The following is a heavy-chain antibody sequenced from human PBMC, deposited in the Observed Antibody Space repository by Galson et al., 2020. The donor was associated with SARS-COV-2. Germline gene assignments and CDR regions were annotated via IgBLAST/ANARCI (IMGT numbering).Heavy chain of an antibody. CDR2: IYPGDSDT. J-gene: IGHJ6*02. V-gene: IGHV5-51*01. CDR3: ARADYYGSGSYYSPYGMDV. Sequence: GESLKISCKGSGYSFTSYWIGWVRQMPGKGLEWMGIIYPGDSDTRYSPSFQGQVTISADKSISTAYLQWSSLKASDTAMYYCARADYYGSGSYYSPYGMDVLGQGTTVTVS. D-gene: IGHD3-10*01. CDR1: GYSFTSYW.